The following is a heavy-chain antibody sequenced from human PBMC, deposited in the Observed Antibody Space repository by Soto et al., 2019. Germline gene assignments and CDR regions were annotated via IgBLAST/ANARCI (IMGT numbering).Heavy chain of an antibody. CDR1: GFTFTTFD. D-gene: IGHD5-12*01. J-gene: IGHJ4*02. Sequence: EVQLLESGGGLVQPGASLRLSCAASGFTFTTFDMSWARQAPGKGLEWVSVVRGRDGSTSYADSLKGRFTISKDSSKNTLYLQMNSLRAEDPDLYYCAKGAWLDYWGQGTLVTVSS. CDR2: VRGRDGST. V-gene: IGHV3-23*01. CDR3: AKGAWLDY.